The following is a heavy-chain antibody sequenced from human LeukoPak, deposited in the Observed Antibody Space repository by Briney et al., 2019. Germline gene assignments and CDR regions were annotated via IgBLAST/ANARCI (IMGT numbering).Heavy chain of an antibody. CDR2: INPNSGGT. J-gene: IGHJ3*02. CDR1: GYTFTGYY. D-gene: IGHD3-10*01. Sequence: ASVKVSCKASGYTFTGYYMHWVRQAPGQGLEWMGRINPNSGGTNYAQKFQGRVTMTRDTSIGTAYMELSRLRSDDTAAYYCARPRSMVRGGKNDAFDIWGQGTMVTVSS. V-gene: IGHV1-2*06. CDR3: ARPRSMVRGGKNDAFDI.